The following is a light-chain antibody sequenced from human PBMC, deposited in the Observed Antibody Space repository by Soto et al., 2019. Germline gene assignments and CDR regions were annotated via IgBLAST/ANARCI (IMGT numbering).Light chain of an antibody. CDR1: QSINSY. V-gene: IGKV3-11*01. CDR2: DAS. CDR3: QQRSNWLWT. Sequence: EIVLTQSPATLSFSPGERATLSCRASQSINSYFAWYQQKPGQAPRLLSDDASNRATGIPARFSGSGSGTDFTLTISSLEPEDFAVYYCQQRSNWLWTFGQGTRLEIK. J-gene: IGKJ5*01.